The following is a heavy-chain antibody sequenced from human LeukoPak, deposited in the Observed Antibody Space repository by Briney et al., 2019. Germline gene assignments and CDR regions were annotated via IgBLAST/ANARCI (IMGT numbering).Heavy chain of an antibody. CDR3: ARAYGLYYYGSGSFDY. CDR2: IYYSGST. V-gene: IGHV4-39*07. J-gene: IGHJ4*02. CDR1: GGSISSSSYY. D-gene: IGHD3-10*01. Sequence: SETLSLTCTVSGGSISSSSYYWGWIRQPPGKGLEWIGSIYYSGSTYYNPSLKSRVTISVDTSKNQFSLKLSSVTAADTAVYYCARAYGLYYYGSGSFDYWGQGTLVTVSS.